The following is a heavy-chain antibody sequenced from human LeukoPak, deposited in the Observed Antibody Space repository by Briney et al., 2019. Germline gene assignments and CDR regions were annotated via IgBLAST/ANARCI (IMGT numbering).Heavy chain of an antibody. CDR1: GFTFSDYC. J-gene: IGHJ4*02. CDR2: IGGSGTPI. CDR3: ARAVGVSYPHNFAF. D-gene: IGHD1-26*01. Sequence: GGSLRLSCSASGFTFSDYCMSWLSQAPGKGREWVSYIGGSGTPIFYIVSVKGRFTMSRHNAKNSLSLQMNSLRAEDTAVYYCARAVGVSYPHNFAFGGQGTRVTFSP. V-gene: IGHV3-11*01.